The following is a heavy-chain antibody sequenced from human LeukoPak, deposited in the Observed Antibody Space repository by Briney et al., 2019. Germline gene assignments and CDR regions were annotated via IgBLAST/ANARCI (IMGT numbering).Heavy chain of an antibody. CDR1: GFTFSSYA. Sequence: PGGSLRLSCAASGFTFSSYAMSWVRQAPGKGLEWVSAISGSGGSTYYADSVKGRFTISRDNSKNTLYLQMNSLRAEDTAVYYCAKGGFSSSWFPKWNYYYYMDVWGKGTTVTVSS. V-gene: IGHV3-23*01. CDR2: ISGSGGST. CDR3: AKGGFSSSWFPKWNYYYYMDV. J-gene: IGHJ6*03. D-gene: IGHD6-13*01.